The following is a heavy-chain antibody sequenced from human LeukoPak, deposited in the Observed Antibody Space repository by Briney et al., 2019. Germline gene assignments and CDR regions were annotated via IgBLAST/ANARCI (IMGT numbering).Heavy chain of an antibody. J-gene: IGHJ4*02. CDR1: GGSISSGDYY. CDR3: ARGNYDFWSGYAYYFDY. Sequence: SETLSLTCTVSGGSISSGDYYWSWLRQPPGTGLEWGGYIYYSGSTYYNPSLNSRVTISVHTSKNQFSLKLSSVTAADTAVYYCARGNYDFWSGYAYYFDYWGQGTLVTVSS. CDR2: IYYSGST. D-gene: IGHD3-3*01. V-gene: IGHV4-30-4*08.